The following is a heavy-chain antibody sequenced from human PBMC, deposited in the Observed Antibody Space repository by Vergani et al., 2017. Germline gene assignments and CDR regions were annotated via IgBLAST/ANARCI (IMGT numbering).Heavy chain of an antibody. D-gene: IGHD3-10*01. Sequence: QVQLQESGPGLVKPLGTLSLTCSVSGGPLSTTDWWSWVRQSPERGLEWIGKIGHSGSTYLNASFASRVSMSVDWSVKQFSLYLRSVTAADTAVYYCARNPIGSSYYEYWGQGILVTVSS. V-gene: IGHV4-4*03. CDR1: GGPLSTTDW. CDR2: IGHSGST. CDR3: ARNPIGSSYYEY. J-gene: IGHJ4*02.